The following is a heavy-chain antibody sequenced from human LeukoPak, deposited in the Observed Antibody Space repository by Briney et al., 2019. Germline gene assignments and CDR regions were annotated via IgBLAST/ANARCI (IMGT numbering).Heavy chain of an antibody. D-gene: IGHD4-17*01. Sequence: SETLSLTCTVSDGSTTGTRYYWGWFRQTPGKGPEWIGNINYRGAVYYNPSLRSRATISLDTSKNQFPLRLTSVTAADTAVYFCARVTKYDNSRNNYYMDVWGNGTTVTVSS. CDR1: DGSTTGTRYY. CDR2: INYRGAV. J-gene: IGHJ6*03. CDR3: ARVTKYDNSRNNYYMDV. V-gene: IGHV4-39*06.